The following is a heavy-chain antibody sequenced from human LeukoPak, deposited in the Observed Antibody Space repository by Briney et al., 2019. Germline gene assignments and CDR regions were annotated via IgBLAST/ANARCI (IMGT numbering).Heavy chain of an antibody. CDR2: IKQDGSEK. CDR1: GITFSSYW. CDR3: ARGPTRSNSTDY. Sequence: TGGSLRLSCVDSGITFSSYWMSWVRQAPGKGLEWVANIKQDGSEKYYVDSVKGRFTISRDNAKNSLYLQMNSLRAEDTAVYYCARGPTRSNSTDYWGQGALVTISS. V-gene: IGHV3-7*01. D-gene: IGHD2/OR15-2a*01. J-gene: IGHJ4*02.